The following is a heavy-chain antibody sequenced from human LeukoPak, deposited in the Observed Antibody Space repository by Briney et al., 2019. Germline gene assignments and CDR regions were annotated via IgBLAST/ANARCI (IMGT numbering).Heavy chain of an antibody. V-gene: IGHV4-4*02. D-gene: IGHD3-10*01. CDR1: GDPISNSNW. CDR2: IYHSVGT. Sequence: PSGTLSLTCAVSGDPISNSNWWSWVRQPPGKGLEWIGEIYHSVGTNYNPSLKSRVTISVDKSKNQFSLKLSSVTAADTAVYYCARRPPMVRGVIMSIDYWGQGTLVTVSS. J-gene: IGHJ4*02. CDR3: ARRPPMVRGVIMSIDY.